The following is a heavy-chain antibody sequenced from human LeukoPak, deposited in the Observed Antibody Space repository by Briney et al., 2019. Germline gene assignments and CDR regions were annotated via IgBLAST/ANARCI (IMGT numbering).Heavy chain of an antibody. CDR1: TFTVASNY. CDR2: MSHDGGIE. Sequence: GGSLRLSCAVSTFTVASNYMSWVRQAPGKGLEWVAVMSHDGGIEKYADSVKGRFTISRDNSKKTLYLQMNSLRSDDAAVYYCARAKIIHSITHMDVWGQGTTVTVSS. D-gene: IGHD2/OR15-2a*01. CDR3: ARAKIIHSITHMDV. J-gene: IGHJ6*02. V-gene: IGHV3-30*03.